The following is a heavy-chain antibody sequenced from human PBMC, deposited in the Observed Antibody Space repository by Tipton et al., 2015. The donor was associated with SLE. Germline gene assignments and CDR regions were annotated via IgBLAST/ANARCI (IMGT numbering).Heavy chain of an antibody. D-gene: IGHD6-13*01. V-gene: IGHV4-61*02. CDR3: AEGRRHLVRPLTY. J-gene: IGHJ4*02. Sequence: LRLSCTVSGGSITSGSYYWSWIRQPAGKGLEWIGRVYATGSTYYNPSLESRVTISVDTSKNQFSLNVISVTAASTAVEYYAEGRRHLVRPLTYWGQGAQVSVSS. CDR1: GGSITSGSYY. CDR2: VYATGST.